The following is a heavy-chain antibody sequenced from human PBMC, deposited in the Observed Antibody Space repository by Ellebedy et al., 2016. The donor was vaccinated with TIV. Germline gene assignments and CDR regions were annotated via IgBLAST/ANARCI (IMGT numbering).Heavy chain of an antibody. D-gene: IGHD1-26*01. V-gene: IGHV1-69*13. CDR2: IIAIFGTT. J-gene: IGHJ1*01. CDR1: GGIFRSFA. CDR3: ARSGRYRPDYFQH. Sequence: ALVKVSCKASGGIFRSFAISWVRQAPGQGLEWMGGIIAIFGTTNYAQKFQGRVTVTADESSSTDYMELSSLRYEDTARYYCARSGRYRPDYFQHWGQGTLVTVPS.